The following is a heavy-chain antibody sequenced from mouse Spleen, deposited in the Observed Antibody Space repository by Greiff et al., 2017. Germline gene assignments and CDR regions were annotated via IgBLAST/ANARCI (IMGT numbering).Heavy chain of an antibody. CDR1: GYTFTSYW. D-gene: IGHD3-1*01. Sequence: QVQLQQPGAELVKPGASVKLSCKASGYTFTSYWMHWVKQRPGQGLEWIGMIHPNSGSTNYNEKFKSKATLTVDKSSSTAYMQLSSLTSEDSAVYYCARSGREYYFDYWGQGTTLTVSS. CDR2: IHPNSGST. CDR3: ARSGREYYFDY. J-gene: IGHJ2*01. V-gene: IGHV1-64*01.